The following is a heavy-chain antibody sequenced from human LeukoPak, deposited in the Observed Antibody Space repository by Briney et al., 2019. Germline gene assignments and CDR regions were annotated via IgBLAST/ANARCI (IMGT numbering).Heavy chain of an antibody. J-gene: IGHJ4*02. CDR2: ISSSSSTI. D-gene: IGHD3-9*01. CDR1: GFTFSSYS. CDR3: ARDPGFETPFFDY. Sequence: PGGSLRLSCAASGFTFSSYSMNWVRQAPGKGLEWVSYISSSSSTIYYADSVKGRFTISRDNAKNSLYLQMNSLRAEDTAVYYCARDPGFETPFFDYWGQGTLVTVSS. V-gene: IGHV3-48*04.